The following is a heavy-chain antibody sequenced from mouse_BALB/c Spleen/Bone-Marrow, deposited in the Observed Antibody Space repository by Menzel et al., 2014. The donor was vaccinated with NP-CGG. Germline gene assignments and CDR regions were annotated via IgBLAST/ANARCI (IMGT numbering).Heavy chain of an antibody. D-gene: IGHD1-1*01. Sequence: EVKLVESGGGLVQPGGSRKLSCAASGFTFSSFGMHWVRQAPEKGLEWVAYISSGSSTIYYGDTVMGRFTIPRDNPKNTLFLQMTSLRSEDTATYYCVRSGSSSGYFDYWGQGTTLTVSS. CDR1: GFTFSSFG. V-gene: IGHV5-17*02. CDR3: VRSGSSSGYFDY. J-gene: IGHJ2*01. CDR2: ISSGSSTI.